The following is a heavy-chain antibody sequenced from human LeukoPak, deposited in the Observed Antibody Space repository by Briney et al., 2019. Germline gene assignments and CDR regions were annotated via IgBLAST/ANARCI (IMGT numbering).Heavy chain of an antibody. CDR1: GFTFSSFT. CDR2: ISGSGTTT. V-gene: IGHV3-23*01. D-gene: IGHD6-25*01. J-gene: IGHJ1*01. CDR3: AKTISGSDGVSGF. Sequence: PGGSLRLSCAACGFTFSSFTLTWVRQAPGKGLEWVSSISGSGTTTYYADSVKGRFTISRDNSKNTLYLQMNNLGAEDTAVYYCAKTISGSDGVSGFWGQGSLVTVSS.